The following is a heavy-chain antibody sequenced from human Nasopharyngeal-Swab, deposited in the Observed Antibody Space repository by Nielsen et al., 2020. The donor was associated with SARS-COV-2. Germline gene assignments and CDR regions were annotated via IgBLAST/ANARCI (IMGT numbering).Heavy chain of an antibody. CDR2: VSYSGPT. CDR3: GRLTKTTVTRRLYFDY. CDR1: GGSLSSSNYY. J-gene: IGHJ4*02. D-gene: IGHD4-11*01. Sequence: SETLSLTCTVSGGSLSSSNYYWGWIRQPPGTGLEWIGTVSYSGPTYYNPSLKSRVTMSVDTSKNHFSLRLTSVTAADTAVYYCGRLTKTTVTRRLYFDYWGQGTLVTVSS. V-gene: IGHV4-39*02.